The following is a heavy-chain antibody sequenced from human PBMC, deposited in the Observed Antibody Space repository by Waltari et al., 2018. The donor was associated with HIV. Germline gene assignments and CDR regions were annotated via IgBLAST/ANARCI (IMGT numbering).Heavy chain of an antibody. Sequence: EVQLVQSGAEVKTPGESLKISCKGSGYSFTSYWIGWVRQMPWKGLEWMGIIYPGDSDTRYGPSFQGQVTISADKSISTAYLQWSSLKASDTAMYYCARHRSYYYDSSGNWFDPWGQGTLVTVSS. D-gene: IGHD3-22*01. V-gene: IGHV5-51*01. CDR3: ARHRSYYYDSSGNWFDP. CDR1: GYSFTSYW. CDR2: IYPGDSDT. J-gene: IGHJ5*02.